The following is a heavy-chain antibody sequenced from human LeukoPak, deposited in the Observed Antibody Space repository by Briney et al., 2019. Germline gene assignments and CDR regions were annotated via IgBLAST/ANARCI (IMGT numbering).Heavy chain of an antibody. V-gene: IGHV1-18*01. Sequence: VASVKVSCKASGYTFTSYGISWVRQAPGQGLEWMGWISAYNGNTNYAQKLQGRVTMTTDTSTSTAYMELRSLRSDDTAVYYCARDPRGSSSSGNWFDPWGQGTLVTVSS. CDR3: ARDPRGSSSSGNWFDP. D-gene: IGHD6-6*01. CDR2: ISAYNGNT. CDR1: GYTFTSYG. J-gene: IGHJ5*02.